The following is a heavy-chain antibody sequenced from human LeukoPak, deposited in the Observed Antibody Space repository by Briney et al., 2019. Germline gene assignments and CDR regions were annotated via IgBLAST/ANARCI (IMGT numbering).Heavy chain of an antibody. CDR1: GYTFTNYG. D-gene: IGHD2-21*02. J-gene: IGHJ5*02. Sequence: ASVNVSCKTSGYTFTNYGIGWVRQAPGQGLEWMGWISAYTGDTHYAQKFHDRVTMTIDTSTNTAYMQLTTLTSDDTAVYYCARGLGLRLRPSRFDPWGQGTLVTVSS. CDR3: ARGLGLRLRPSRFDP. V-gene: IGHV1-18*01. CDR2: ISAYTGDT.